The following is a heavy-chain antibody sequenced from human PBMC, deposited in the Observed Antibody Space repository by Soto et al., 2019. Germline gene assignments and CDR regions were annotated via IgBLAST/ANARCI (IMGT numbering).Heavy chain of an antibody. Sequence: QITLKESGPTLVKPTQTLTLTCTFSGFSLTTTGVGVSGIRQPPGKALEWLAVLYWDDDNRYSPALKTRLTITKDTSKNQVVITMTNMDPVDTGTYYCALSSGWILDYCSQGTLVTVPS. V-gene: IGHV2-5*02. CDR3: ALSSGWILDY. CDR2: LYWDDDN. J-gene: IGHJ4*02. CDR1: GFSLTTTGVG. D-gene: IGHD6-19*01.